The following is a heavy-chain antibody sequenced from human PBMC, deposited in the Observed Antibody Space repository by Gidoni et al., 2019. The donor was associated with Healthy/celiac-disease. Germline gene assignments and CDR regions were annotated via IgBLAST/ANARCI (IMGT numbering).Heavy chain of an antibody. Sequence: QLQLQESGPGLVKPSETLSLTCTVSGCSISSSSYYWGWIRQPPGKGLEWIGCLYYSGRTYYNPSFKSRVTISVDTSKNQFSLKLSAVTAADTAVYYCARHVDSSSWDWFDPWGQGTLVTVSS. J-gene: IGHJ5*02. CDR2: LYYSGRT. CDR1: GCSISSSSYY. D-gene: IGHD6-13*01. CDR3: ARHVDSSSWDWFDP. V-gene: IGHV4-39*01.